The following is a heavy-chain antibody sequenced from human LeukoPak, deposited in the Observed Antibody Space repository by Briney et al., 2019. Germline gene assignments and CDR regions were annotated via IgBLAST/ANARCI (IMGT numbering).Heavy chain of an antibody. Sequence: SETLSLTCTVSGGSISSGSYYWSWIRQPPGEGLEWIGYIYNSGNTNYNPSLKSRVTISVDTSKNQFSLKLTSVTAADTAVYYCARYRAFDIWGRGTLVTVSS. J-gene: IGHJ3*02. CDR3: ARYRAFDI. CDR1: GGSISSGSYY. CDR2: IYNSGNT. V-gene: IGHV4-61*01.